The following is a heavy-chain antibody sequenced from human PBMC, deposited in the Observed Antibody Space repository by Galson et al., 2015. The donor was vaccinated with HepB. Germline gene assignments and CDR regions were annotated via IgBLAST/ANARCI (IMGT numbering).Heavy chain of an antibody. V-gene: IGHV3-15*01. CDR1: GFPLSDAW. CDR3: TKMPTETEHDAVHN. CDR2: IKSKAVGETT. D-gene: IGHD1-1*01. Sequence: SLRLSCAASGFPLSDAWLSWVRQAPGKGLECVGRIKSKAVGETTHYAAPVKVRFTLSRHDSQNTVYLHMNRLEVEDTGVYYCTKMPTETEHDAVHNWGKGTMVNVSS. J-gene: IGHJ3*02.